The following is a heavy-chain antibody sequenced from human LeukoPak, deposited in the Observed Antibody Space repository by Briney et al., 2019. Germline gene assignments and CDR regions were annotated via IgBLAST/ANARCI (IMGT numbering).Heavy chain of an antibody. CDR3: ARTLVRGVLRGWFDP. J-gene: IGHJ5*02. D-gene: IGHD3-10*01. Sequence: SETLSLTCTVSGGSISSYYWSWIRQPAGKGLEWIGRIYTSGSTYYNPSLKSRVTISVDTSRNQFSLKLRSVIDADTAVYSCARTLVRGVLRGWFDPWGQGTLVIVSS. CDR1: GGSISSYY. CDR2: IYTSGST. V-gene: IGHV4-4*07.